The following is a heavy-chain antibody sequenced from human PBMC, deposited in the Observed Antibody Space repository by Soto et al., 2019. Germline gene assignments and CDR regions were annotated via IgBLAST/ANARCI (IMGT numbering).Heavy chain of an antibody. CDR3: ARHKVVVTATKKYYYGMDV. Sequence: LGESLKISCKGSGYSFTSYWSGWVRQMPGKGLEWMGIIYPGDSDTRYSPSFQGQVTISADKSISTAYLQWSSLKASDTAMYYCARHKVVVTATKKYYYGMDVWGQGTTVTVSS. D-gene: IGHD2-21*02. J-gene: IGHJ6*02. CDR1: GYSFTSYW. V-gene: IGHV5-51*01. CDR2: IYPGDSDT.